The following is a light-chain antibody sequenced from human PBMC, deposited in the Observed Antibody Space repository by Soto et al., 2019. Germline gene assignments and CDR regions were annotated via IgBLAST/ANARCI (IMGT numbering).Light chain of an antibody. CDR3: QSYDSSLSVV. V-gene: IGLV1-40*01. J-gene: IGLJ2*01. Sequence: QPVLTQPPSVSGAPGQRVTISCTGSSSIIGAGYDVHWYQQLPGTAPKLLIYGNSNRPSGVPDRFSGSKSGTSASLAITGLQAEDEADYYCQSYDSSLSVVFGGGTKLTVL. CDR2: GNS. CDR1: SSIIGAGYD.